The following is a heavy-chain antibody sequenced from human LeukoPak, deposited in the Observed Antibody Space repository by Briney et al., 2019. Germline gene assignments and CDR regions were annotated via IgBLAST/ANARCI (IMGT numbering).Heavy chain of an antibody. V-gene: IGHV3-53*01. CDR3: ARVGCSSTSCYSGVGYYYYYMDV. Sequence: GGSLRLSCTVSGFTVSSNSMSWVRQAPGKGLEWVSFIYSDNTHYSDSVKGRFTISRDNSKNTLYLQMNSLRAEDTAVYYCARVGCSSTSCYSGVGYYYYYMDVWGKGTTVTISS. CDR1: GFTVSSNS. CDR2: IYSDNT. D-gene: IGHD2-2*01. J-gene: IGHJ6*03.